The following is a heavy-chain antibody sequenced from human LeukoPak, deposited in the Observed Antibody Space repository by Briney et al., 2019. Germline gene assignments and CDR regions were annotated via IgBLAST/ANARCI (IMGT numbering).Heavy chain of an antibody. V-gene: IGHV3-23*01. CDR1: GFTVSSNY. Sequence: PGGSLRLSCAASGFTVSSNYMSWVRQAPGKGLEWVSAISGSGGSTYYADSVKGRFTISRDNSKNTLYLQMNSLRAEDTAVYYCAKVYGIAVAGTLDYWGQGTLVTVSS. CDR3: AKVYGIAVAGTLDY. D-gene: IGHD6-19*01. J-gene: IGHJ4*02. CDR2: ISGSGGST.